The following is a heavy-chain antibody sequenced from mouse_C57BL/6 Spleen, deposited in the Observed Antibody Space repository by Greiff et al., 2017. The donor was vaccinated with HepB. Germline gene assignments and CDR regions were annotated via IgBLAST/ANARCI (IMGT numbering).Heavy chain of an antibody. CDR1: GFTFTDYY. CDR2: VYPYNGGT. CDR3: ARAPITTVVAFDY. J-gene: IGHJ2*01. D-gene: IGHD1-1*01. V-gene: IGHV1-36*01. Sequence: SGPVLVKPGPSVKISCKASGFTFTDYYMHWVKQSHGKSLEWIGLVYPYNGGTSYNQKFKGKATLTVDTSSSTAYMELNSLTSEDSAVYYGARAPITTVVAFDYWGQGTTLTVSS.